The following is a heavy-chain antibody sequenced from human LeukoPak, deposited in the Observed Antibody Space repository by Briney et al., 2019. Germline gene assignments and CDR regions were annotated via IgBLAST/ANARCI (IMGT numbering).Heavy chain of an antibody. D-gene: IGHD2-21*01. CDR3: ARERGETYCGGNCYYFGY. J-gene: IGHJ4*02. Sequence: PSETPSLTCTVSGGSISGYFWSWIRQPAGKGPEWIGRIYTNENTNYSPSLKSRVTMSVDTSKNQFSLKLTSVTAADTAVYYCARERGETYCGGNCYYFGYWGPGTVVTVSS. V-gene: IGHV4-4*07. CDR1: GGSISGYF. CDR2: IYTNENT.